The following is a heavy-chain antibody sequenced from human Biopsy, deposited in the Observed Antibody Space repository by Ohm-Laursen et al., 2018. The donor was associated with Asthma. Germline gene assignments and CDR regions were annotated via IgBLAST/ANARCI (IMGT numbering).Heavy chain of an antibody. CDR1: GGTFSNFA. J-gene: IGHJ6*02. CDR2: IMTVFGTT. Sequence: GSSVKVSCKSPGGTFSNFAISWVRQAPGQGLEWLGGIMTVFGTTNYAQKIQGRATITADESTSTAYMEVTSLRSEDTAIYYCARCQVGYSSGWSLLLKKIYYSGMDVWGQGTAVTVSS. CDR3: ARCQVGYSSGWSLLLKKIYYSGMDV. V-gene: IGHV1-69*01. D-gene: IGHD6-19*01.